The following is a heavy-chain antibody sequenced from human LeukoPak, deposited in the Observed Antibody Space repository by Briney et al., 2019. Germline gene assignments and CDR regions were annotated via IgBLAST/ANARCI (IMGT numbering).Heavy chain of an antibody. J-gene: IGHJ4*02. Sequence: SETLSLTCAVYGGSFSGYYWSWIRQPPGKGLEWIGEINHSGSTNYNPSLKSRVTISVDTSKNQFSLKLTSVTAADTAVYCCARGRWELRFDYWGQGTLVTVSS. CDR1: GGSFSGYY. D-gene: IGHD1-26*01. V-gene: IGHV4-34*01. CDR2: INHSGST. CDR3: ARGRWELRFDY.